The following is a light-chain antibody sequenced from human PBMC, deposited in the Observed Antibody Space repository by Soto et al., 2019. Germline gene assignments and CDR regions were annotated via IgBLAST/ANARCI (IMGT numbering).Light chain of an antibody. V-gene: IGKV3-20*01. CDR3: QQYGSSPRT. CDR1: QSVSSSY. Sequence: EIELTQSPGTLSLSPGERATLSCRASQSVSSSYLAWYQQKPGQAPRLLIYGASSRHTGIPDRFSGSGSGTDFTLTISRLEPEDFAVYYCQQYGSSPRTFGPGTKVDIK. CDR2: GAS. J-gene: IGKJ3*01.